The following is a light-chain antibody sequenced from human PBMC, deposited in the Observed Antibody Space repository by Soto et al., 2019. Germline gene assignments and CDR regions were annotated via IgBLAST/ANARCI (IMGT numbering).Light chain of an antibody. V-gene: IGLV1-40*01. CDR3: QSYDSSLSTYV. CDR2: GDS. J-gene: IGLJ1*01. Sequence: QSVLTQPPSVSGAPGQRVTISCTGSSSSIGTGFDVHWYQQFPGTAPRLLIYGDSNRPSGVPDRFSGSKSGTSASLAITGLQAEDWADYYCQSYDSSLSTYVFGTGTKLTVL. CDR1: SSSIGTGFD.